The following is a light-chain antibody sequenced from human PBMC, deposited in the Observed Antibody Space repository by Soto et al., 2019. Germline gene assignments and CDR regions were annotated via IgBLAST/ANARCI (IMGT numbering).Light chain of an antibody. CDR2: KAS. J-gene: IGKJ4*01. CDR1: RNIGSW. V-gene: IGKV1-5*03. CDR3: QQHANYPIT. Sequence: DIQMTQSPSTLSASIGDRVTITCRASRNIGSWLAWYQQKAGKAPNLLIYKASTLETGVPSRFSGSASGTEFTLTISSLQPDDFDTYYCQQHANYPITFGGGTQVDIX.